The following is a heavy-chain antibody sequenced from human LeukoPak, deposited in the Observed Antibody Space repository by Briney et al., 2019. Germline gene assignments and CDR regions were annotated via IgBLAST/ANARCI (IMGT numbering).Heavy chain of an antibody. Sequence: GGSLRLSCAAYGFTFKDYSMHWVRQAPGRGLEWVALISNDGSNKQYADSVKGRFTISRDNSKYTLYLEMNSLRGEVTAVYYCARGRSPDYWYFDFWDRGTLVTVSS. CDR3: ARGRSPDYWYFDF. V-gene: IGHV3-30-3*01. CDR2: ISNDGSNK. J-gene: IGHJ2*01. CDR1: GFTFKDYS.